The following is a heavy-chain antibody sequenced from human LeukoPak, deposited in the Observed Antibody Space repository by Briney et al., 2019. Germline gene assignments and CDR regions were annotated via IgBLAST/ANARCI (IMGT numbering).Heavy chain of an antibody. J-gene: IGHJ4*02. CDR3: AKDRTSYGDSVPFDY. CDR2: RSYDGSNE. D-gene: IGHD4-17*01. V-gene: IGHV3-30*18. Sequence: PGRSLRLSCAASGFTFRTYGMHWVRQAPGKGLEWVAFRSYDGSNEYYADSVKGRFTISRDISKNTLYLHVNSLRIEDTAVYYCAKDRTSYGDSVPFDYWGQGTLVTVSS. CDR1: GFTFRTYG.